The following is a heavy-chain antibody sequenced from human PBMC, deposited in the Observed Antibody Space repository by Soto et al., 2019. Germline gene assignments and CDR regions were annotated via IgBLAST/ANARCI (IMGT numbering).Heavy chain of an antibody. V-gene: IGHV4-39*01. Sequence: PWETLSLTCTVSGGSISRIGYYWGWVRRPTGKGLEWIGSIYYNGVAHYSPSLETRLTISVDTSKNHFSLKLNSVTAADAAIYYCARQYGYNYRHIEHWGQGTVVTVSS. CDR1: GGSISRIGYY. CDR3: ARQYGYNYRHIEH. J-gene: IGHJ4*02. D-gene: IGHD1-1*01. CDR2: IYYNGVA.